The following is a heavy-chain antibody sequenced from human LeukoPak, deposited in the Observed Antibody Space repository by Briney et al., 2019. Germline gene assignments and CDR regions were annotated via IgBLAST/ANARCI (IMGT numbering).Heavy chain of an antibody. CDR1: AFTFSSYA. D-gene: IGHD1-26*01. V-gene: IGHV3-23*01. J-gene: IGHJ4*02. CDR2: ISGSGGST. Sequence: PGGSLRLSXAASAFTFSSYAMTWVRQAPGKGLEWVSVISGSGGSTYYADSVKGRFTISRDNAKNSLYLQMNSLRAEDTAVYYCARSRGSYHTNFDYWGQGTLVTVSS. CDR3: ARSRGSYHTNFDY.